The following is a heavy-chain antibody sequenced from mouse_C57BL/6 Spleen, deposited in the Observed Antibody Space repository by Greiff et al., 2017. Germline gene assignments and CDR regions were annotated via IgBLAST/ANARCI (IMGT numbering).Heavy chain of an antibody. J-gene: IGHJ4*01. CDR1: GFSLTSYA. CDR3: ARNSWDGRDYYAMDY. V-gene: IGHV2-9-1*01. Sequence: VQVVESGPGLVAPSQSLSITCTVSGFSLTSYAISWVRQPPGKGLEWLGVIWTGGGTNYNSALKSRLSISKDNSKSQVFLKMNSLKTDDTARYYCARNSWDGRDYYAMDYWGQGTSVTVSS. CDR2: IWTGGGT. D-gene: IGHD4-1*01.